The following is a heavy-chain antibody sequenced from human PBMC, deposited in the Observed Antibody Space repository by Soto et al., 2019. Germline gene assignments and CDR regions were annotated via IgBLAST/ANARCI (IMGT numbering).Heavy chain of an antibody. Sequence: GGSLRLSCAASGFTFSNAWMNWVRQAPGKGLEWVGRIKSKTDGGTTDYAAPVKGRFTISRDDSKNTLYLQINSLKTEDTAVYYCTTLPGDYYYYGMDVWGQGTTVTVSS. CDR2: IKSKTDGGTT. CDR3: TTLPGDYYYYGMDV. V-gene: IGHV3-15*07. J-gene: IGHJ6*02. D-gene: IGHD3-10*01. CDR1: GFTFSNAW.